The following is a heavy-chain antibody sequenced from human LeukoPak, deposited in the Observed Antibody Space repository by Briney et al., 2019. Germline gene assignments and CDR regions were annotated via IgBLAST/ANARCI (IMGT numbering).Heavy chain of an antibody. CDR3: TTVVMQLLWFGYGMDV. D-gene: IGHD3-10*01. CDR1: GFTFSNAW. J-gene: IGHJ6*04. Sequence: RGSLRLSCAASGFTFSNAWMSWVRQAPGKGLEWVGRIKSKTDGGTTDYAAPVKGRFTISRDDSKNTLYLQMNSLKTEDTAVYYCTTVVMQLLWFGYGMDVWGKGTTVTASS. V-gene: IGHV3-15*01. CDR2: IKSKTDGGTT.